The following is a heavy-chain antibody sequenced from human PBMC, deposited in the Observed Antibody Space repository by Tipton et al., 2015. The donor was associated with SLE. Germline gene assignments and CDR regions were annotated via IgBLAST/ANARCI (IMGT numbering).Heavy chain of an antibody. J-gene: IGHJ5*02. Sequence: TLSLTCAVYGGSFSGYYWNWIRLPPGKGLEWIGEINHSGSTHYNSSLKSRVTILVDTSKNQLSLKLKSVTAADTAVYYCTRGGHSNSPNWFDPWGQGTLITVSS. V-gene: IGHV4-34*01. CDR1: GGSFSGYY. CDR2: INHSGST. D-gene: IGHD4-11*01. CDR3: TRGGHSNSPNWFDP.